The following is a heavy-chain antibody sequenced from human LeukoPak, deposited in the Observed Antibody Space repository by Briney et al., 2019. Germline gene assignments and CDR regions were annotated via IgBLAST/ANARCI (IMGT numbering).Heavy chain of an antibody. CDR2: IYYSGST. CDR1: GGSISSYY. CDR3: ARGLYYDILTGSNSLGY. D-gene: IGHD3-9*01. J-gene: IGHJ4*02. V-gene: IGHV4-59*01. Sequence: PSETLSLTCTVSGGSISSYYWSWIRQPPGKGLEWIGYIYYSGSTNYNPSLKSRVTISVDTPKNQFSLKLSSVTAANTAVYYCARGLYYDILTGSNSLGYWGQGTLVTVSS.